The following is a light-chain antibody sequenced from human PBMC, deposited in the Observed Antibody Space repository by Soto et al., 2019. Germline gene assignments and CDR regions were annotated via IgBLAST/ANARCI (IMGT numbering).Light chain of an antibody. CDR1: QTISKNY. V-gene: IGKV3-20*01. CDR3: QQYASSPLT. Sequence: EIVLTQSPGTLSLSPGERATLSCRASQTISKNYLAWYQQKPGQAPRPLIYHASTRAAGIPDRFSGSGSGTGFTLTISRLEPDDFAVYFGQQYASSPLTFGGGTKVEI. CDR2: HAS. J-gene: IGKJ4*01.